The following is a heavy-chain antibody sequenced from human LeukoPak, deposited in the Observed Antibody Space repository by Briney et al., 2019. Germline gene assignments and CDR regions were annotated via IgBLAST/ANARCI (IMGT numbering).Heavy chain of an antibody. CDR2: IIPIFGTA. V-gene: IGHV1-69*13. D-gene: IGHD5-18*01. Sequence: ASVKVSCKASGGTFSSYAISWVRQAPGQGLEWMGGIIPIFGTANYAQKFRGRVTITADESTSTAYMELSSLRSEDTAVYYCARGNRYSYGEGNYFDYWGQGTLVTVSS. CDR3: ARGNRYSYGEGNYFDY. CDR1: GGTFSSYA. J-gene: IGHJ4*02.